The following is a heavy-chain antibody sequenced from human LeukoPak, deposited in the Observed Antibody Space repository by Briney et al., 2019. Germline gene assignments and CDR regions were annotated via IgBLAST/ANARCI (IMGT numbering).Heavy chain of an antibody. V-gene: IGHV3-23*01. Sequence: PGASLRLSCAASGFTFSRYAMSWVRRAPGKGLEWVSAISGSGGSTYYADSVKGRFTISRDNSKNTLYLQMNSLRAEDTAVYYCAKGIVVVVAATDAFDIWGHGTMVTVSS. D-gene: IGHD2-15*01. CDR2: ISGSGGST. CDR3: AKGIVVVVAATDAFDI. CDR1: GFTFSRYA. J-gene: IGHJ3*02.